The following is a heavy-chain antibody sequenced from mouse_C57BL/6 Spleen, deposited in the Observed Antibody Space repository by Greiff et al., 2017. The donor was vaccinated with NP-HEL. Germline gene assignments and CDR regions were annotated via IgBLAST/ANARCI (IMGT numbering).Heavy chain of an antibody. J-gene: IGHJ3*01. V-gene: IGHV7-3*01. CDR2: IRNKANGYTT. CDR1: GFTFTDYY. CDR3: ARDVPAWFAY. Sequence: EVMLVESGGGLVQPGGSLSLSCAASGFTFTDYYMSWVRQPPGKALEWLGFIRNKANGYTTEYSASVKGRFTISRDNSQSILYLQMNALRAEDSATYYCARDVPAWFAYWGQGTLVTVSA.